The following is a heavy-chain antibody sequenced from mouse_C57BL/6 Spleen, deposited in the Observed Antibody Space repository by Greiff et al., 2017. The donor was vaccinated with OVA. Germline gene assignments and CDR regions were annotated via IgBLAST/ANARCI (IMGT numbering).Heavy chain of an antibody. CDR3: ARHVFYAMDY. CDR1: GFTFSDYG. V-gene: IGHV5-17*01. CDR2: ISSGSSTI. J-gene: IGHJ4*01. Sequence: EVMLVESGGGLVKPGGSLKLSCAASGFTFSDYGMHWVRQAPEKGLEWVAYISSGSSTIYYADTVKGRFTISRDNAKNTLFLQMTSLRSEDTAMYYCARHVFYAMDYWGQGTSGTVSS.